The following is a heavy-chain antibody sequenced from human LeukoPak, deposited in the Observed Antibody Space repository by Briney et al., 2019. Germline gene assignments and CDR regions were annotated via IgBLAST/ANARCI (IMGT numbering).Heavy chain of an antibody. CDR3: AATYYYDSSGYYPNPRDAFDI. V-gene: IGHV1-69*05. CDR1: GGTFSSYA. Sequence: GASVKVSCKASGGTFSSYAISWVRQAPGQGLEWMGGIIPIFGTANYAQKLQGRVTMTTDTSTSTAYMELRSLRSDDTAVYYCAATYYYDSSGYYPNPRDAFDIWGQGTMVTVSS. CDR2: IIPIFGTA. J-gene: IGHJ3*02. D-gene: IGHD3-22*01.